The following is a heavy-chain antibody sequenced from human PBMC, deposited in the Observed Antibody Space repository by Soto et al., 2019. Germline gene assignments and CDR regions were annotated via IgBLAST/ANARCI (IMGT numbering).Heavy chain of an antibody. CDR2: ISGSGGGT. J-gene: IGHJ4*02. D-gene: IGHD3-22*01. CDR3: SKDARAIVVGGNFAY. V-gene: IGHV3-23*01. CDR1: GFTFSSYA. Sequence: EVQLLESGGGLLQPGGSLRLSCAASGFTFSSYAMSWVRQAPGKELEWVSGISGSGGGTYYADSLKGRFTISRDNSKNALDRQLNSLSAEDTDVYYGSKDARAIVVGGNFAYWGQGTLVTVSS.